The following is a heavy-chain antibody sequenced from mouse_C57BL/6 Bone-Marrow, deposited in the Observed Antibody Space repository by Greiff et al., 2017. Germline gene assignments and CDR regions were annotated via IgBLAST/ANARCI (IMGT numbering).Heavy chain of an antibody. V-gene: IGHV5-6*02. CDR2: ISSGGSYT. CDR1: GFTFSSYG. J-gene: IGHJ4*01. CDR3: ARHGYYGSSYDHYYAMDY. Sequence: DVMLVESGGDLVKPGGSLKLSCAASGFTFSSYGMSWVRQTPDKRLEWVATISSGGSYTYYPDSVKGRFTISRDNAKNTLYLQMSSLKSEDTAMYYCARHGYYGSSYDHYYAMDYWGQGTSVTVSS. D-gene: IGHD1-1*01.